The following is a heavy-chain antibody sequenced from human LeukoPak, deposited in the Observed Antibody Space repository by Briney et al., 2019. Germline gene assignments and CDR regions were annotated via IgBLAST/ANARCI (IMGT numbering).Heavy chain of an antibody. CDR2: INPNSGGT. D-gene: IGHD3-22*01. CDR3: ARDRDYYDSSGYVPEYYYMDV. Sequence: ASLKVSCKASGYTFTGYYMHWVRQAPGQGLEWMGWINPNSGGTNYAQKFQGRVTMTRDTSISTAYMELSRLRSDDTAVYYCARDRDYYDSSGYVPEYYYMDVWGKGTTVTISS. CDR1: GYTFTGYY. V-gene: IGHV1-2*02. J-gene: IGHJ6*03.